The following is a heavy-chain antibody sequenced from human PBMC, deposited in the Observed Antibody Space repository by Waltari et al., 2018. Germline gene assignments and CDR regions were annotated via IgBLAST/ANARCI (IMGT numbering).Heavy chain of an antibody. CDR3: ARPDSSSWYDPSAFDI. CDR2: IYHSGST. V-gene: IGHV4-38-2*01. D-gene: IGHD6-13*01. CDR1: GYSISRGYS. J-gene: IGHJ3*02. Sequence: QVQLQESGPGLVKTSQTLSLTCAVSGYSISRGYSWGWFRTPPGKGLEWIGGIYHSGSTYYNPSLKSRVTISVDTSKNQFSLKLSSVTAADTAVYYCARPDSSSWYDPSAFDIWGQGTMVTVSS.